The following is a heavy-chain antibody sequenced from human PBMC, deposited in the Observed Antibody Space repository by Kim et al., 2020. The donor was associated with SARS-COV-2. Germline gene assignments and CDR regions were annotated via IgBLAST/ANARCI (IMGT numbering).Heavy chain of an antibody. D-gene: IGHD2-2*01. CDR3: AREGGTSSRRGYFDS. CDR2: MSFDGFSK. Sequence: GGSLRLSCVTSEFTFSSSILHWVRQAPGKGLEWVAAMSFDGFSKYFVDSVKGRFTISRDNSKNTMYLELTSLRDDDSAVYYCAREGGTSSRRGYFDSWG. V-gene: IGHV3-30*04. J-gene: IGHJ4*01. CDR1: EFTFSSSI.